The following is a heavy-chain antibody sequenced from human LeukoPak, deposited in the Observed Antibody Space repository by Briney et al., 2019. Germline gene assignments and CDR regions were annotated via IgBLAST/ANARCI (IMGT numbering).Heavy chain of an antibody. J-gene: IGHJ3*02. CDR3: ARERRDYGDYEREDAFDI. CDR2: IYYSGST. D-gene: IGHD4-17*01. V-gene: IGHV4-31*03. CDR1: GGPISSGGYY. Sequence: SQTLSLTCTVSGGPISSGGYYWSWIHQHPGKGLEWIGYIYYSGSTYYNPSLKSRVTISVDTSKNQFSLKLSSVTAADTAVYHCARERRDYGDYEREDAFDIWGQGTMVTVSS.